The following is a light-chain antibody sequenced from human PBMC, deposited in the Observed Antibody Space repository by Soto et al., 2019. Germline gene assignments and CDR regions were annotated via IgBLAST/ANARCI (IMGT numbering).Light chain of an antibody. CDR3: QHYDTSPWT. CDR2: GAS. Sequence: EIVLTQSPGTLSFSPGERSTLSFRSSQSVSGSFLAWYQQKPGQAPRLLIYGASSRATGIPDRFSGSGSGTDFTLTISRLEPEDFAVYFCQHYDTSPWTFGQGTKVDIK. J-gene: IGKJ1*01. V-gene: IGKV3-20*01. CDR1: QSVSGSF.